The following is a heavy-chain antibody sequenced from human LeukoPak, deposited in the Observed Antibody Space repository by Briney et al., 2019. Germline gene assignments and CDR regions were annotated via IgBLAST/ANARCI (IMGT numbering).Heavy chain of an antibody. J-gene: IGHJ5*02. CDR3: ARDHDTSGWYKWFDP. CDR1: GGSMSNYY. Sequence: SETLSLTCTVSGGSMSNYYWSWIRQPAGGGLGWSGRIYNSGSTNYNPSLKSRVTMSLDTSKNQFSLKLSSVTAADTAVYYCARDHDTSGWYKWFDPWGQGTLVTVSS. CDR2: IYNSGST. V-gene: IGHV4-4*07. D-gene: IGHD6-19*01.